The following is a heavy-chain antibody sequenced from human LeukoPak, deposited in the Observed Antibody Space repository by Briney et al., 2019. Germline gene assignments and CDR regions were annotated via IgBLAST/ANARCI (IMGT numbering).Heavy chain of an antibody. J-gene: IGHJ3*02. Sequence: GESLKISCKGSGYSFTSYWIGWVRQMPGKGLEWMGIIYPGDSDTRYSPSFQGQVTISADKSISTAYLQWSSLKASDTAMYYCARRIFVEVCGGSCYRVGPQPSDAFDIWGQGAMVTVSS. D-gene: IGHD2-15*01. CDR1: GYSFTSYW. CDR3: ARRIFVEVCGGSCYRVGPQPSDAFDI. CDR2: IYPGDSDT. V-gene: IGHV5-51*01.